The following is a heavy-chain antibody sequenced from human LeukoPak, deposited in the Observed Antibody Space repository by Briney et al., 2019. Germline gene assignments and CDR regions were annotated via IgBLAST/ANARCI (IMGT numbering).Heavy chain of an antibody. CDR2: IYYSGST. CDR3: ARQRKGRYYGSGVNWFDP. V-gene: IGHV4-59*08. J-gene: IGHJ5*02. D-gene: IGHD3-10*01. CDR1: GGSISSYY. Sequence: SETLSLTCTVSGGSISSYYWSWIRQPPGKGLEWIGYIYYSGSTNYNPSLKSRVTISVDTSKNQFSLKLSSVTAADTAVYYCARQRKGRYYGSGVNWFDPWGQGTLVTVSS.